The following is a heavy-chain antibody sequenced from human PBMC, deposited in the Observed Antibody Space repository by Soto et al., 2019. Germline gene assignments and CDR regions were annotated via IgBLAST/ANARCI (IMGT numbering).Heavy chain of an antibody. CDR2: IYHSGST. CDR1: SGSISSSNW. CDR3: ARARRGLYCSGGSCYGLDY. J-gene: IGHJ4*02. D-gene: IGHD2-15*01. Sequence: PSETLSLTCAVSSGSISSSNWWSWVRQPPGKGLEWIGEIYHSGSTNYNPSLKSRVTISVDKSKNQFSLKLSSVTAADTAVYYCARARRGLYCSGGSCYGLDYWGQGTLVTVSS. V-gene: IGHV4-4*02.